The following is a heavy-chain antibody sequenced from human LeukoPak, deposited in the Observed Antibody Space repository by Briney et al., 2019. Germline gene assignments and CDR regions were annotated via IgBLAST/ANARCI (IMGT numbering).Heavy chain of an antibody. Sequence: PSDTLSLTCAIYGGSFSGYYWSWIRQPPGKGLEWIGEINHSGSTNYNPSLKSRVTISVDTSKNQFSLKLSSVTAADTAVYYCARGPRGDFWSGYYRDYYGMDVWGQGTTVTVSS. CDR1: GGSFSGYY. CDR2: INHSGST. CDR3: ARGPRGDFWSGYYRDYYGMDV. V-gene: IGHV4-34*01. J-gene: IGHJ6*02. D-gene: IGHD3-3*01.